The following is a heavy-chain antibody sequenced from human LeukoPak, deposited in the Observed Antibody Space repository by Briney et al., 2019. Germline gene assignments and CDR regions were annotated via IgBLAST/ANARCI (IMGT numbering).Heavy chain of an antibody. D-gene: IGHD6-13*01. CDR2: INPNSGGT. CDR1: VYTLTGYY. Sequence: GASVKVSCKASVYTLTGYYMHWVRQAPGQGLEWMGWINPNSGGTNNAQKFQGRATMTRDTSISTAYMELSRLRSDDTAVYYCAREGDSSSDGPFDYWGQGTQVTVSS. J-gene: IGHJ4*02. CDR3: AREGDSSSDGPFDY. V-gene: IGHV1-2*02.